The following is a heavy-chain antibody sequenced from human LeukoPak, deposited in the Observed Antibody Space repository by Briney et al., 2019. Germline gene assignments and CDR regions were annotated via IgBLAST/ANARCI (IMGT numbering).Heavy chain of an antibody. J-gene: IGHJ3*02. V-gene: IGHV4-59*12. D-gene: IGHD1-26*01. CDR1: GGSISSSY. Sequence: SETLSLTCTVSGGSISSSYWSWIRQPPGKGLEWIGYIYYSGSTYYNPSLKSRVTISVDTSKNQFSLKLSSVTAADTAVYYCARDAGATGAFDIWGQGTMVTVSS. CDR2: IYYSGST. CDR3: ARDAGATGAFDI.